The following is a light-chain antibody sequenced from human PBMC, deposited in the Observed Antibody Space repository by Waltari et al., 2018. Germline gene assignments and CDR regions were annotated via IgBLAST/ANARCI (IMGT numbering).Light chain of an antibody. CDR2: GAS. V-gene: IGKV3-15*01. J-gene: IGKJ1*01. CDR1: QSVSSN. Sequence: EIVMTQSPATLSVSPGERATLPCRASQSVSSNLAWYQQKPGQAPRLLMYGASTRATGIPARFSGSGSGTEFTITISSLQSEDFAVYYCQQYKNWPPSPWTFGQGTKVEIK. CDR3: QQYKNWPPSPWT.